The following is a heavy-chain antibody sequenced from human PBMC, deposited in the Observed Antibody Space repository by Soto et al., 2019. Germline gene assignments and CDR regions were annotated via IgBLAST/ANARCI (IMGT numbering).Heavy chain of an antibody. J-gene: IGHJ4*02. Sequence: ASVKVSCKASGYTFTDYYVHWVRQAPGQGLEWMGWINPNSGGTKYAQKFQGRVTMTRDTSISTAYMDLSRLRSDDTAVYYCATPPFAQSTAMFDYWGQGTLVTVS. CDR2: INPNSGGT. V-gene: IGHV1-2*02. CDR1: GYTFTDYY. CDR3: ATPPFAQSTAMFDY. D-gene: IGHD5-18*01.